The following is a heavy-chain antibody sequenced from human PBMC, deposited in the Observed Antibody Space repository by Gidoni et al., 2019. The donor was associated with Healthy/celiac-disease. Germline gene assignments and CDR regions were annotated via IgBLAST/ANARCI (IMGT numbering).Heavy chain of an antibody. CDR1: GFTFRSYS. D-gene: IGHD6-13*01. V-gene: IGHV3-21*01. CDR3: ARVSAAGIAAAGRGAFDI. CDR2: ISSSSSYI. Sequence: EVQLVESGGGLVKPGGSLRLSCAASGFTFRSYSMNWVRQAPGKGLEWVSSISSSSSYIYYADSVKGRFTISRDNAKNSLYLQMNSLRAEDTAVYYCARVSAAGIAAAGRGAFDIWGQGTMVTVSS. J-gene: IGHJ3*02.